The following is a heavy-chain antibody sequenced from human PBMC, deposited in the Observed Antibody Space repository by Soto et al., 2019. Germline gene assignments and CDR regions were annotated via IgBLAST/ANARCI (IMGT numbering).Heavy chain of an antibody. D-gene: IGHD1-26*01. Sequence: SETLSLTCTVSGGSISSGSYYWGWIRQPPGKGLEWIGSIYYSGSTYYNPSLKSRVTISVDTSKNQFSLKLSSVTAADTAVYYCARRGFMGATTIDYWGQGTLVTVSS. CDR2: IYYSGST. CDR1: GGSISSGSYY. J-gene: IGHJ4*02. CDR3: ARRGFMGATTIDY. V-gene: IGHV4-39*01.